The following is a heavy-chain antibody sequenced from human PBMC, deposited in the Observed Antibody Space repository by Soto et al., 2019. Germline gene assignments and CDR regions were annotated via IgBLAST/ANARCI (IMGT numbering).Heavy chain of an antibody. Sequence: QVQLVESGGGVVQPGRSLRLSCAASGFTFSSYGMHWVRQAPGKGLEWVAVISYDGSNKYYADSVKGRFTISRDNSENTLYLQMNSLRAEDTAVYYCAKGRYSSGWYENIVDYWGQGTLVTVPS. CDR2: ISYDGSNK. CDR3: AKGRYSSGWYENIVDY. V-gene: IGHV3-30*18. D-gene: IGHD6-19*01. J-gene: IGHJ4*02. CDR1: GFTFSSYG.